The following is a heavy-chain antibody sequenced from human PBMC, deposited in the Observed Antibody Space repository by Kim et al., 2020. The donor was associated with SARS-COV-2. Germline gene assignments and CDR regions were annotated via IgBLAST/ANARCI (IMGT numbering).Heavy chain of an antibody. V-gene: IGHV3-11*01. J-gene: IGHJ6*02. CDR1: GFTFSDYY. CDR3: ARDEKGYGRFNYYYYGMDV. Sequence: GGSLRLSCAASGFTFSDYYMSWIRQAPGKGLEWVSYISSSGSTIYYADSVKGRFTISRDNAKNSLYLQMNSLRAEDTAVYYCARDEKGYGRFNYYYYGMDVWGQGTTVTVSS. CDR2: ISSSGSTI. D-gene: IGHD5-18*01.